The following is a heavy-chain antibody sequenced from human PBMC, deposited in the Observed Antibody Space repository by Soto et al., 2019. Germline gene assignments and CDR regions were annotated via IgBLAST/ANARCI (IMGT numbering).Heavy chain of an antibody. CDR3: ARDRRIISSSSFWYFDL. CDR2: ISAYNGNT. J-gene: IGHJ2*01. V-gene: IGHV1-18*01. CDR1: GYTFTSYG. D-gene: IGHD6-6*01. Sequence: ASVKVSWKASGYTFTSYGISWVRQAPGQGLEWMGWISAYNGNTNYAQKLQGRVTMTTDTSTSTAYMELRSLRSDDTAVYYCARDRRIISSSSFWYFDLWGRGTLVTVSS.